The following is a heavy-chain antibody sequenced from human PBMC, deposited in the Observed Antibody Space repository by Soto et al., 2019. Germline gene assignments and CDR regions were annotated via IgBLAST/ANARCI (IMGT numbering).Heavy chain of an antibody. J-gene: IGHJ5*02. Sequence: SETLSVTCTVSGGSISSSSYYWGWLHKPPGKGLEWIGSIYYSGSTYYNPSLKSRVTISVDTSKNQFSLKLSSVTAADTAVYYCARSEGGCSSTSCRGRFDPWGQGTLVTVSS. CDR2: IYYSGST. V-gene: IGHV4-39*01. D-gene: IGHD2-2*01. CDR1: GGSISSSSYY. CDR3: ARSEGGCSSTSCRGRFDP.